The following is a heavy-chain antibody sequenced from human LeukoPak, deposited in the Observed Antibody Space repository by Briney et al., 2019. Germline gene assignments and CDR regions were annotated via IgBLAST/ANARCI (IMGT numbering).Heavy chain of an antibody. V-gene: IGHV3-48*01. CDR1: GFTFSSYS. CDR3: ARNYYGSGSYHAFDI. D-gene: IGHD3-10*01. Sequence: PGGSLRLSCAGSGFTFSSYSMNWVRQAPGKGLEWVSYISSTSSTIYYADSVKGRFTISRDNAKNSLYLQMNSLRAEDTAVYYCARNYYGSGSYHAFDIWGQGTMVTVSS. J-gene: IGHJ3*02. CDR2: ISSTSSTI.